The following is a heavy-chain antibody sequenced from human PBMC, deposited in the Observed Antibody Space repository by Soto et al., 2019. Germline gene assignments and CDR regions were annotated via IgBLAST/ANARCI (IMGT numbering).Heavy chain of an antibody. V-gene: IGHV3-30*18. CDR2: ISYDGSNK. J-gene: IGHJ4*02. D-gene: IGHD5-12*01. Sequence: AGGSLRLSCAASGFTFSSYGMHWVRQAPGKGLEWVAVISYDGSNKYYADSVKGRFTISRDNSKNTLYLQMNSLRAEDTAVYYCAKDFSRRDGYNWAYWGQGTLVTVSS. CDR1: GFTFSSYG. CDR3: AKDFSRRDGYNWAY.